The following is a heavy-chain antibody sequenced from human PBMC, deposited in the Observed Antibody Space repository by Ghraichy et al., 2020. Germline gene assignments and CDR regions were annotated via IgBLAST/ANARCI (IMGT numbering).Heavy chain of an antibody. Sequence: GGSLRLSCAASRFTFSSYAMSWVRQAPGKGLEWVSAISGSGVTTYYADSVKGRFTISRDNSKNTLYLQMNSLRAEDTAVYYCAKGWYTSSWWIDYWGQGTLVTVSS. V-gene: IGHV3-23*01. CDR3: AKGWYTSSWWIDY. J-gene: IGHJ4*02. CDR2: ISGSGVTT. D-gene: IGHD6-13*01. CDR1: RFTFSSYA.